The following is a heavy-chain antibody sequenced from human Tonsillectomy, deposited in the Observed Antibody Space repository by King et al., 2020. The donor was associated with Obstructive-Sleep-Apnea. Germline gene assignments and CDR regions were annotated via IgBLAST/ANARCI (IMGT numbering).Heavy chain of an antibody. V-gene: IGHV4-59*08. CDR3: ARCGDGYTWGHDAFDI. CDR1: GGTISSYY. CDR2: IYYSGST. J-gene: IGHJ3*02. Sequence: QLQESGPGLVKPSETLSLTCTVSGGTISSYYWSWIRQPPGKGLEWIAYIYYSGSTNYNPSLKSRVTISVDTSKNQFSLKLSSVTAADTAVYYCARCGDGYTWGHDAFDIWGQGTMVTVSS. D-gene: IGHD5-24*01.